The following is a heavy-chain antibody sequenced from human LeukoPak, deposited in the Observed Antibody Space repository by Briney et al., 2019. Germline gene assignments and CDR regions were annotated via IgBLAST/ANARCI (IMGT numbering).Heavy chain of an antibody. J-gene: IGHJ3*02. CDR2: IYYSGST. D-gene: IGHD6-13*01. Sequence: SETLSLTCTVSGGSISSGGYYWSWIRQHPGKGLEWIGYIYYSGSTNYNPSLKSRVTILVDTSKNQFSLKLTSVTAAADTAVYYCARPSSSWYGGAFDIWGQGTMVTVS. V-gene: IGHV4-61*08. CDR3: ARPSSSWYGGAFDI. CDR1: GGSISSGGYY.